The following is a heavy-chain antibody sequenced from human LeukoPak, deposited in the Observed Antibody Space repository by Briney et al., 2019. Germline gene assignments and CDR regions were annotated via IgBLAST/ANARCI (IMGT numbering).Heavy chain of an antibody. D-gene: IGHD2-15*01. Sequence: GASVKVSCKASGYTFTSYGISWVRQAPGPGREWMGWISAYNGNTNYAQTLQGRVTMTTDTSTSTAYMELRSLRADDTAVYYCAREQYCSGGSCYYFDYWGQGTLVTVSS. V-gene: IGHV1-18*01. J-gene: IGHJ4*02. CDR3: AREQYCSGGSCYYFDY. CDR2: ISAYNGNT. CDR1: GYTFTSYG.